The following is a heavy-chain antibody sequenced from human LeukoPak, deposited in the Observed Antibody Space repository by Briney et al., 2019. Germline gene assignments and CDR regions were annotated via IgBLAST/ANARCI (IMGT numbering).Heavy chain of an antibody. CDR3: AKDRPNYYETNGHYYRRDGDS. Sequence: PGGSLRLSCAASGFTFNIYAMSWVRQAPGKGLEWVSSISSRSEYTFYADSVQGRFTISRDNSRNTLYLQMNSLRAEDTAIYYCAKDRPNYYETNGHYYRRDGDSWGQGTLVTVSS. V-gene: IGHV3-23*01. D-gene: IGHD3-22*01. CDR2: ISSRSEYT. CDR1: GFTFNIYA. J-gene: IGHJ5*01.